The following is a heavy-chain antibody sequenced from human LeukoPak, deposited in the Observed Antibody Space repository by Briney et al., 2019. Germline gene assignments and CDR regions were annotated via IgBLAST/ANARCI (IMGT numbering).Heavy chain of an antibody. V-gene: IGHV4-59*11. J-gene: IGHJ4*02. CDR1: GGSISSHY. D-gene: IGHD3-3*01. CDR2: VYYSGST. CDR3: ARGPLRFLEWEGGFDY. Sequence: SETLSLTCTVSGGSISSHYWSWIRQPPGKGLEWIGYVYYSGSTNYNPSLKSRVTISVDTSKNQFSLKLSSVTAADTAVYYCARGPLRFLEWEGGFDYWGQGTLVTVSS.